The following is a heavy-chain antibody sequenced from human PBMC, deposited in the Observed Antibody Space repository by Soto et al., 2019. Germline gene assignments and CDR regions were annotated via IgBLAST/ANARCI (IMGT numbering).Heavy chain of an antibody. V-gene: IGHV4-31*03. CDR3: ARAASYCSSTSCYDIRNDYYSDLDP. D-gene: IGHD2-2*01. J-gene: IGHJ6*03. Sequence: SETLFLTCTVSGGSISSGGYYWSWIRQHPGKGLEWIGYIYYSGSTYYNPSLKSRVTISVDTSKNQFSLKLSSVTAADTAVYYCARAASYCSSTSCYDIRNDYYSDLDPCATGLT. CDR2: IYYSGST. CDR1: GGSISSGGYY.